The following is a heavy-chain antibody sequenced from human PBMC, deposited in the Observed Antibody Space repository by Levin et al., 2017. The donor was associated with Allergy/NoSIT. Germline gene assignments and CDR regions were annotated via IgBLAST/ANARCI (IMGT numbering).Heavy chain of an antibody. CDR1: GGSISNNNW. J-gene: IGHJ6*03. D-gene: IGHD6-25*01. Sequence: NASETLSLTCAVSGGSISNNNWWTWVRQAPGKGLEWLGEIHHSGSTNYDPSLRSRLTISVDKSKNQFSLRLSSVTAADTAVYCCARSSAGPQNYFYMDVWGTGTTVTVS. CDR3: ARSSAGPQNYFYMDV. CDR2: IHHSGST. V-gene: IGHV4-4*01.